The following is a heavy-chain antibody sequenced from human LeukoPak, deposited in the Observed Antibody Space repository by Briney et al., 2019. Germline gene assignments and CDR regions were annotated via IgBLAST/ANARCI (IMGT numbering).Heavy chain of an antibody. V-gene: IGHV4-59*01. CDR1: GGSISSYY. J-gene: IGHJ4*02. CDR3: ARAFLGTWHYFDS. Sequence: PSETLSLTCTVSGGSISSYYWSWIRQPPGKGLEWIGYIYYSGSTNYNPSLKSRVTISVDTSKIQFSLKLSSVTAADTAVYYCARAFLGTWHYFDSWGQGTLVTVSS. D-gene: IGHD7-27*01. CDR2: IYYSGST.